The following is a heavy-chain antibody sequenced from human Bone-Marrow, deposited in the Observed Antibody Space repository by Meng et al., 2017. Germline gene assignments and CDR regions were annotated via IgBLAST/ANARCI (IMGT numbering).Heavy chain of an antibody. CDR1: DYTLTSDG. Sequence: QGQGVQSGAGVKKPGASVKVSCKVSDYTLTSDGFSWVRQAPGQGLQWMGWINIYNGITNYGRNFQGRVTLTTDTSTSTGYMELRSLTSDDTAVYYCATRGNPYLDRWGQGTLVTVSS. CDR2: INIYNGIT. CDR3: ATRGNPYLDR. J-gene: IGHJ4*02. V-gene: IGHV1-18*04.